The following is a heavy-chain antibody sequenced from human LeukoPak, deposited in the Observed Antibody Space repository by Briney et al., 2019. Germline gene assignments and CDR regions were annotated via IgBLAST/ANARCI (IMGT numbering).Heavy chain of an antibody. J-gene: IGHJ4*02. CDR1: GFTFSSYS. CDR2: ISSSSSYI. V-gene: IGHV3-21*04. D-gene: IGHD3-10*01. CDR3: ARQLWFGEAYFDY. Sequence: GGSLRLSCAASGFTFSSYSMNWVRQAPGKGLEWVSSISSSSSYIYYADSVKGRFTISRDNAKNSLYLQMNSLRAEDTAVYYCARQLWFGEAYFDYWGQGTLVTVSS.